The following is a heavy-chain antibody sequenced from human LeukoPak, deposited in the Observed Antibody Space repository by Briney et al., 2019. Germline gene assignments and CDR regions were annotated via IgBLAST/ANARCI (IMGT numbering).Heavy chain of an antibody. D-gene: IGHD3-16*01. CDR3: ARAILRAHDY. CDR1: GFTFRSYA. J-gene: IGHJ4*02. V-gene: IGHV3-23*01. CDR2: ISGSGGST. Sequence: QSGGSLRLSRAASGFTFRSYAMSWVRQAPGKGLEWVSAISGSGGSTYYADSAKGRFTISRDNSKNTLYLQMNSLRAEDTAVYYCARAILRAHDYWGQGTLVTVSS.